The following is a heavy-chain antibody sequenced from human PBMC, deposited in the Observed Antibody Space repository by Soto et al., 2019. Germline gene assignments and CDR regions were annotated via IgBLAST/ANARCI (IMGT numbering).Heavy chain of an antibody. V-gene: IGHV3-9*01. D-gene: IGHD3-3*01. CDR3: AKGFAIFGPDYFDY. Sequence: GGSLRLSCAASGFTFDDYAMHWVRQAPGKGLEWVSGISWNSGSIGYADSVKGRFTISRDNAKNSLYLQMNSLRAEDTALYYCAKGFAIFGPDYFDYWGQGTLVTVSS. J-gene: IGHJ4*02. CDR1: GFTFDDYA. CDR2: ISWNSGSI.